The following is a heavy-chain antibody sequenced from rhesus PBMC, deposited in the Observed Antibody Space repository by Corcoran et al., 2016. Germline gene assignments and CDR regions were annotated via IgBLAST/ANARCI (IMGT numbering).Heavy chain of an antibody. J-gene: IGHJ4*01. Sequence: QLQLQESGPGLVKPSETLSVTCAVSGGSISSSYWSWIRQAPGKGLEWIGYIYGSGNSTNYNPSLKCRVTLSVDTSKNQLSLKLSSVTAADTAVYYCASGSWEYCTGSGCYVPYYFDYWGQGVLVTVSS. CDR1: GGSISSSY. CDR3: ASGSWEYCTGSGCYVPYYFDY. V-gene: IGHV4-169*02. D-gene: IGHD2-21*01. CDR2: IYGSGNST.